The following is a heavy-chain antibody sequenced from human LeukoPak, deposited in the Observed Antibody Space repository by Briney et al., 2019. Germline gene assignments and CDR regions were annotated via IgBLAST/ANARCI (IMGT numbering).Heavy chain of an antibody. D-gene: IGHD2-2*01. V-gene: IGHV3-11*06. CDR2: ISSSSSYT. Sequence: GGSLRLSCAASGFTFSDYYMSWIRQAPGKGLEWVSYISSSSSYTNYADSVKGRFTISRDNAKNSLYLQMNSLRAEDTAVYYRARGCSSTSCRDAFDIWGQGTMVTVSS. CDR3: ARGCSSTSCRDAFDI. CDR1: GFTFSDYY. J-gene: IGHJ3*02.